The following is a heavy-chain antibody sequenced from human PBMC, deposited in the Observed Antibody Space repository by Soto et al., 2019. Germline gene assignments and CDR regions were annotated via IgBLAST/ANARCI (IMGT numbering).Heavy chain of an antibody. Sequence: GGSLRLSXAASGFTFSTHWMHWVRQVPEKGLVWVSRISGDGSQTTYADSVRGRLTISRDNAKNTLYLQMNNLRSEDTAVYYCARGRAGYCSSAEDWFDPWGQGTLVTVS. D-gene: IGHD6-13*01. CDR2: ISGDGSQT. CDR1: GFTFSTHW. V-gene: IGHV3-74*01. CDR3: ARGRAGYCSSAEDWFDP. J-gene: IGHJ5*02.